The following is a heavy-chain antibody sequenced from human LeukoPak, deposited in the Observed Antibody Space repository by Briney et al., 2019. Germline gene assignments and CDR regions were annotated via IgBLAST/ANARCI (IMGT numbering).Heavy chain of an antibody. CDR1: GYTFTGYY. V-gene: IGHV1-58*02. Sequence: GASVKVSCKASGYTFTGYYMHWVRQAPGQGLEWIGWIVVGSGNTNYAQKFQERVTITRDMSTSTAYMELSSLRSEDTAVYYCAALWDTRGGYFDYWGQGTLVTVSS. J-gene: IGHJ4*02. D-gene: IGHD3-10*01. CDR3: AALWDTRGGYFDY. CDR2: IVVGSGNT.